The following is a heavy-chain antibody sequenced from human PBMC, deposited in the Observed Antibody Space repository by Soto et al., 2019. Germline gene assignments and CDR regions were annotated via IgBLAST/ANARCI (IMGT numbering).Heavy chain of an antibody. Sequence: SETLSLTCTVSGGSISSGDYYWSWIRHPPGKGLEWIAYIHYSGSTYYNPSLKSRVTISVDTSKNQFSLKLSSVTAADTAVYYCARSRYSGSYFFDYWGQGILVTVSS. J-gene: IGHJ4*02. D-gene: IGHD1-26*01. CDR1: GGSISSGDYY. V-gene: IGHV4-30-4*01. CDR2: IHYSGST. CDR3: ARSRYSGSYFFDY.